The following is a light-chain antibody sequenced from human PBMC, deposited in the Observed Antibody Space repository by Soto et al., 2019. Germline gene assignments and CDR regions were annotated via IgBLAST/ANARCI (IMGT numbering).Light chain of an antibody. CDR1: QTFVSSSNNKNY. J-gene: IGKJ4*01. CDR2: WAS. CDR3: QQYYSTPLT. Sequence: DILMTKHTPAPAAFPGEYCTIHSNSPQTFVSSSNNKNYLAWYQQKPGQPPRLLIYWASTRASGVPDRFSGSGSGTDFTLTISSLEAEDVAVYYCQQYYSTPLTFGGGTKV. V-gene: IGKV4-1*01.